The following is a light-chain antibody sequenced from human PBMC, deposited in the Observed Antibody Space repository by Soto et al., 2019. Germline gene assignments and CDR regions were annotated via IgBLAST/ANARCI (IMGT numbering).Light chain of an antibody. J-gene: IGLJ1*01. CDR3: TSYTSSSIPYV. Sequence: QSVLTQPASVSGSPGQSITISCAGTSSDVGGYTYVSWYQQHPGKAPKLMIYDVSNRPSGVSNRFSGSKSGNTASLTISGLQAEDEADYYCTSYTSSSIPYVFGGGTKVTVL. V-gene: IGLV2-14*01. CDR2: DVS. CDR1: SSDVGGYTY.